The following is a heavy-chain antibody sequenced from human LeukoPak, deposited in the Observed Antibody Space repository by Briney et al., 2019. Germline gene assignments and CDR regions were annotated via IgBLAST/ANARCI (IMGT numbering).Heavy chain of an antibody. J-gene: IGHJ4*02. CDR3: ARGEDGFDY. Sequence: GASVKVSCKASGYTFTGYYMHWVRQAPGQGLEWMGWINPNSGNTGYAQKFQGRVTMTRNTSISTAYMELSSLRSEDTAVYYCARGEDGFDYWGQGTLVTVSS. D-gene: IGHD5-24*01. V-gene: IGHV1-8*02. CDR2: INPNSGNT. CDR1: GYTFTGYY.